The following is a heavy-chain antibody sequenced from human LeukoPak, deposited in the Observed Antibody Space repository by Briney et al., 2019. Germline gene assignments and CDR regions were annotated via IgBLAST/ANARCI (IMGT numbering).Heavy chain of an antibody. J-gene: IGHJ6*02. D-gene: IGHD7-27*01. CDR3: ARDLGSKLGPPWYYYYGMDV. CDR2: ISYDGSNK. Sequence: GRSLRLSCAASGFTFSSYAMHWVRQAPGKGLEWVAVISYDGSNKYYADSVEGRFTISRDNSKNTLYLQMNSLRAEDTAVYYCARDLGSKLGPPWYYYYGMDVWGQGTTVTVSS. V-gene: IGHV3-30-3*01. CDR1: GFTFSSYA.